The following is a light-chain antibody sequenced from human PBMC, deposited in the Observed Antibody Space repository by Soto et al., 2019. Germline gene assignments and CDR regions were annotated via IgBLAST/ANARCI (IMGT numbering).Light chain of an antibody. Sequence: IQMTQSPSSLSASVRDRVTITCRASQDIRKDLAWYQQKPGKAPQILIYGASTLQTGVASRFSGSGSGTEFTLTISSLQPDDFATYYCQQYNSHWTFGQGTKVDIK. V-gene: IGKV1-16*01. CDR3: QQYNSHWT. J-gene: IGKJ1*01. CDR1: QDIRKD. CDR2: GAS.